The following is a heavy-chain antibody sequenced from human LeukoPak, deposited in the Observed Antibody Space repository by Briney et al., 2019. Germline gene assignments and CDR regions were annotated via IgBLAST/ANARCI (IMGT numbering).Heavy chain of an antibody. D-gene: IGHD1-1*01. CDR2: ISNSGGST. V-gene: IGHV3-23*01. CDR1: GFTFNTYT. J-gene: IGHJ4*02. CDR3: AKGLERESRLDS. Sequence: GGSLRLSCAASGFTFNTYTMYWVRQAPGKGLEWVSGISNSGGSTYYADSVKGRFAISRDNSKNTLYLQMNSLRAEDTALYYCAKGLERESRLDSWGQGTLVTVSS.